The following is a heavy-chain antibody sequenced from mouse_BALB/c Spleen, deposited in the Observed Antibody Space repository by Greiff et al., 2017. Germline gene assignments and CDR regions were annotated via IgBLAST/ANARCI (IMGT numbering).Heavy chain of an antibody. J-gene: IGHJ3*01. CDR3: AREKGDEYGNYAFAY. CDR2: ISNGGGST. V-gene: IGHV5-12-2*01. Sequence: DVMLVESGGGLVQPGGSLKLSCAASGFTFSSYTMSWVRQTPEKRLEWVAYISNGGGSTYYPDTVKGRFTISRDNAKNTLYLQMSSLKSEDTAMYYCAREKGDEYGNYAFAYWGQGTLVTVSA. CDR1: GFTFSSYT. D-gene: IGHD2-10*02.